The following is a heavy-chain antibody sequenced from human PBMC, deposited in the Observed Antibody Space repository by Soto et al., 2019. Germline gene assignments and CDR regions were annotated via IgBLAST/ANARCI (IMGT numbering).Heavy chain of an antibody. CDR3: ARGGGNAKAEYFQH. Sequence: QVQLVESGGGVLQPGRSLRLSCVASGFPFSSYGMHWVRQAPGKGLEWVAVIWYDGTNKNYADSVKGRFTISGDNSKNTLYMQMNSLRAEDTAVYYCARGGGNAKAEYFQHWGQGTLVTVSS. V-gene: IGHV3-33*01. CDR2: IWYDGTNK. J-gene: IGHJ1*01. D-gene: IGHD2-15*01. CDR1: GFPFSSYG.